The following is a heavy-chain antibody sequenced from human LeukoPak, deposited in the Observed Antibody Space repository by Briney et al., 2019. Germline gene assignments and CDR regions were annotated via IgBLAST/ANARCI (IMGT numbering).Heavy chain of an antibody. CDR3: TTLRSYYDFWSGYFYYFDH. CDR2: IKSKTDGGTT. J-gene: IGHJ4*02. Sequence: WIRQPPGKGLEWVGRIKSKTDGGTTDYAAPVKGRFTISRDDSKNTLYLQMNSLKTGDTAVYYCTTLRSYYDFWSGYFYYFDHWGQGTLVTVSS. V-gene: IGHV3-15*01. D-gene: IGHD3-3*01.